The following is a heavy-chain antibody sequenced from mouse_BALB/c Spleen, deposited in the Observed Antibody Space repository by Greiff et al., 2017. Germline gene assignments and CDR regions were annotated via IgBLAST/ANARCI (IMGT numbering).Heavy chain of an antibody. V-gene: IGHV5-4*02. D-gene: IGHD1-1*01. CDR2: ISDGGSYT. CDR3: ARGGYGSRPYYFDY. J-gene: IGHJ2*01. CDR1: GFTFSDYY. Sequence: EVKVVESGGGLVKPGGSLKLSCAASGFTFSDYYMYWVRQTPEKRLEWVATISDGGSYTYYPDSVKGRFTISRDNAKNNLYLQMSSLTSEDTAMYYCARGGYGSRPYYFDYWGQGTTLTVSS.